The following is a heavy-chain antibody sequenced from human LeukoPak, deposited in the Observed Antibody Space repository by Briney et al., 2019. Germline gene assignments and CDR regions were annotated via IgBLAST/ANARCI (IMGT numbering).Heavy chain of an antibody. J-gene: IGHJ4*02. CDR3: ARTEIWGSYRSFDY. CDR2: ISSSSSTI. Sequence: PGGSLRLSCAASGFTFSSYSMNWVRQAPGKGLEWVSYISSSSSTIYYADSVKGRLTISRDNAKNSLYLQMNSLRAEDTAVYYCARTEIWGSYRSFDYWGQGTLVTVSS. CDR1: GFTFSSYS. D-gene: IGHD3-16*02. V-gene: IGHV3-48*01.